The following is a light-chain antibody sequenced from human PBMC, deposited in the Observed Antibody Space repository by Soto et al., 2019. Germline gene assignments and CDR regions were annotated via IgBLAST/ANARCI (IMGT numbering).Light chain of an antibody. V-gene: IGKV1-27*01. Sequence: DIQMTQSPSSLSASVGDRVTITCRASQGISTYLVWYQQKPGTVPKLLIFAASTLQSGVPSRFSGRGSGTDSTLTISSLQPEDVATYYCQNYNGAPWTFGQGTKVEIK. CDR1: QGISTY. CDR3: QNYNGAPWT. J-gene: IGKJ1*01. CDR2: AAS.